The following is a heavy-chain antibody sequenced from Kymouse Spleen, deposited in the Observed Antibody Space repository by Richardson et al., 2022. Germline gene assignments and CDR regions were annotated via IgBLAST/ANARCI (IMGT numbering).Heavy chain of an antibody. D-gene: IGHD6-13*01. CDR1: GGSVSSGSYY. CDR2: IYYSGST. Sequence: QVQLQESGPGLVKPSETLSLTCTVSGGSVSSGSYYWSWIRQPPGKGLEWIGYIYYSGSTNYNPSLKSRVTISVDTSKNQFSLKLSSVTAADTAVYYCAREREQQLLSTTGAREPWSPSPQ. V-gene: IGHV4-61*01. CDR3: AREREQQLLSTT. J-gene: IGHJ4*02.